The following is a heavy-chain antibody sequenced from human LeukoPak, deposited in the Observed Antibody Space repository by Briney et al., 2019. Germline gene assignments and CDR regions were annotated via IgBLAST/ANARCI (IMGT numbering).Heavy chain of an antibody. CDR3: AKDQGGFGELSVDY. J-gene: IGHJ4*02. CDR2: IIGSGGST. Sequence: GESLRHSCPASGFTFTSYCINWVRQAPRKGLEWVSAIIGSGGSTYYEDSVKGRFTISRDNSKNTLYLQMNSLRAEDTAVYYCAKDQGGFGELSVDYWGQGTLVTVSS. V-gene: IGHV3-23*01. D-gene: IGHD3-10*01. CDR1: GFTFTSYC.